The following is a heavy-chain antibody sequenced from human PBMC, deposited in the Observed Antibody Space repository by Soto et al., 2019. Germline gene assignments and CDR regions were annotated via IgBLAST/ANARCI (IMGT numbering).Heavy chain of an antibody. D-gene: IGHD1-26*01. J-gene: IGHJ1*01. V-gene: IGHV3-64D*06. CDR3: VKDNQVGATPNEYFQH. Sequence: GSLRLSCSASGFTFSSYAMHWVRQAPGKGLEYVSAISSNGGSTYCADSVKGRFTISRDNSKNTLYLQMSSLRAEDTAVYYCVKDNQVGATPNEYFQHWGQGTLVTVSS. CDR1: GFTFSSYA. CDR2: ISSNGGST.